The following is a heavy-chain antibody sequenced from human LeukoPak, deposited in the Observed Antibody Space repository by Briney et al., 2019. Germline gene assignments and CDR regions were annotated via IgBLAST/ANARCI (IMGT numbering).Heavy chain of an antibody. V-gene: IGHV1-69*06. CDR2: IIPIFGTA. J-gene: IGHJ5*02. D-gene: IGHD1-20*01. CDR3: ARDISGENWFDP. CDR1: GGTFSSYA. Sequence: GASVKVSCKASGGTFSSYAISWVRQAPGQGLEWMGGIIPIFGTANYAQKFQGRVTITADKSTSTAYMELSSLRSEDTAVYYCARDISGENWFDPWGQGTLVTVSS.